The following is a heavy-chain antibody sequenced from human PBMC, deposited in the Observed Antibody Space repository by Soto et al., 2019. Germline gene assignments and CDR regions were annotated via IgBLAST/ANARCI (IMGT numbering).Heavy chain of an antibody. CDR2: VYSSGGT. CDR3: SCLFYDSGNYY. J-gene: IGHJ4*02. CDR1: GGSVSSGSYY. D-gene: IGHD3-10*01. V-gene: IGHV4-61*01. Sequence: TSETLSLTCSVSGGSVSSGSYYWSWIRQPPGKGLEWVGYVYSSGGTSYNPSLKSRVTISLDTSKNQFSLKLSSVTAADTAIYYCSCLFYDSGNYYWGQGTLVTVSS.